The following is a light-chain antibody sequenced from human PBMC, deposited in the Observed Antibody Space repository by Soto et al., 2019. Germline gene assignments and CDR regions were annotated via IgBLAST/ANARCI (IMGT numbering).Light chain of an antibody. Sequence: DIQMTQSPSSLSASVGDRVTITCRASQDISNYLAWYQQKPGKVPKLLIYAASTLQSGVPSRFSGSGSGTDFPLTISSLQPEDVATYYCQKYNNAALTFGGGTKVEIK. CDR1: QDISNY. CDR2: AAS. V-gene: IGKV1-27*01. J-gene: IGKJ4*01. CDR3: QKYNNAALT.